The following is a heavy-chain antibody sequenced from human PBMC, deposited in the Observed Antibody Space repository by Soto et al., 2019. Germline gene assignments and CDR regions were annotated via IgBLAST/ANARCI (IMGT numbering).Heavy chain of an antibody. D-gene: IGHD4-17*01. Sequence: ASVKVSCKASGYTFTSYAMHWVRQAPGQRLEWMGWINAGNGNTKYSQKFQGRVTITRDTSASTAYMELSSLRSEDTAVYYCARGATVTRPNYFDYWGQGTLVTVSS. V-gene: IGHV1-3*01. CDR3: ARGATVTRPNYFDY. CDR2: INAGNGNT. CDR1: GYTFTSYA. J-gene: IGHJ4*02.